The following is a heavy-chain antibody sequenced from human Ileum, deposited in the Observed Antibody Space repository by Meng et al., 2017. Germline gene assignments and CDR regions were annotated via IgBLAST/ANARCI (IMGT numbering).Heavy chain of an antibody. V-gene: IGHV4-34*01. CDR1: GGSFSGYY. CDR2: INHSGST. Sequence: GSLRLSCAVYGGSFSGYYWSWIRQPPGNGLEWIGEINHSGSTNYNPSLKSRFTISVDTSKNPFSLKLCSVTPADPAVYYCARVRVRYFDWLRTPVQYYFDYWGQGTLVTVSS. D-gene: IGHD3-9*01. CDR3: ARVRVRYFDWLRTPVQYYFDY. J-gene: IGHJ4*02.